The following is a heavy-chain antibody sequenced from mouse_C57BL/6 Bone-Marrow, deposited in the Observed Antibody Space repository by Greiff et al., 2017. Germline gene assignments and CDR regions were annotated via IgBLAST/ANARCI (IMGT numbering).Heavy chain of an antibody. D-gene: IGHD2-4*01. V-gene: IGHV1-50*01. CDR3: ARRRYDSY. J-gene: IGHJ3*01. Sequence: QVQLQQPGAELVKPGASVKLSCKASGYTFTSYWMQWVKQRPGQGLEWIGEIDPSDSYTNYNQKFKGKATLTVDTSSSTAYMQLSSLTSEDSAVXYCARRRYDSYWGQGTLVTVSA. CDR2: IDPSDSYT. CDR1: GYTFTSYW.